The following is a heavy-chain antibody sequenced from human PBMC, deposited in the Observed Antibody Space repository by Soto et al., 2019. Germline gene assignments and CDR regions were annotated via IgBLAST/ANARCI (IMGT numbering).Heavy chain of an antibody. CDR2: IYTSGST. Sequence: SETLSLTCTVSGGSISSYYWSWIRQPAGTGLEWIGRIYTSGSTNYNPSLKSRVTMSVDTSKNQFSLKLSSVTAADTAVYYCARDSFYYYSSSWYLTGWVDYWGQGTLVTVSS. V-gene: IGHV4-4*07. CDR1: GGSISSYY. J-gene: IGHJ4*02. D-gene: IGHD6-13*01. CDR3: ARDSFYYYSSSWYLTGWVDY.